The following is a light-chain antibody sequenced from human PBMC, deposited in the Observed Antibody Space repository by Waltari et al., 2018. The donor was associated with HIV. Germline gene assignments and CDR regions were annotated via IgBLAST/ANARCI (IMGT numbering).Light chain of an antibody. CDR1: SSDVGGYNL. J-gene: IGLJ2*01. CDR3: CAYAGSTTYVI. V-gene: IGLV2-23*02. Sequence: QSALTQPASVSGSPGQSITISCTGTSSDVGGYNLTSWYQQLPGKAPKLMIYGVSKRPSGVSNRFSGSKACNTASLTISGLQAEDEADYYCCAYAGSTTYVIFGGGTKLT. CDR2: GVS.